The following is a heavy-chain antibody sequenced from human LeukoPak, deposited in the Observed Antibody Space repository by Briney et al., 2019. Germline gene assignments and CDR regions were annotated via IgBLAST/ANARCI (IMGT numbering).Heavy chain of an antibody. CDR3: AREFYGSRGWFDP. Sequence: PSQTLSLTCTVSGGSISSGDYYWSWIRQPPGKGLEWIGYIYYSGSTYYNPSLKSRVTISVDTSKNQFSLKLSSVTAADTAVYYCAREFYGSRGWFDPWGQGTLVTVSS. CDR1: GGSISSGDYY. CDR2: IYYSGST. V-gene: IGHV4-30-4*01. D-gene: IGHD3-10*01. J-gene: IGHJ5*02.